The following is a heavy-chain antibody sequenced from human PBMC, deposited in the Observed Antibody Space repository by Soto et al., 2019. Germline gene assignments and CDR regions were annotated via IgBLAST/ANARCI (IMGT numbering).Heavy chain of an antibody. CDR3: AKDPYYDILTGPWFDP. D-gene: IGHD3-9*01. V-gene: IGHV3-23*01. J-gene: IGHJ5*02. CDR2: ISGSGGST. CDR1: GFTFSSYA. Sequence: SLSLSCPASGFTFSSYAMSWVRQAPGKGLEWVSAISGSGGSTYYADSVKGRFTISRDNSKNTLYLQMNSLRAEDTAVYYCAKDPYYDILTGPWFDPWGQGTLVTVSS.